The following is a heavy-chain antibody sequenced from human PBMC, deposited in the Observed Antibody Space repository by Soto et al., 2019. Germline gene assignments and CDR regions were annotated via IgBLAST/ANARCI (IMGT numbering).Heavy chain of an antibody. D-gene: IGHD1-26*01. J-gene: IGHJ4*02. CDR1: GFSFSDHY. Sequence: EVQLVEPGGGLVQPGGYLRLSCAASGFSFSDHYMEWVRQAPGKGLEWVGRIRNKANSYTTQYAAAVRGRFTLSRDDSNNSLFLQMNSLKSEDTAIYYCARTIMYSAPHYFDYSGQGTLVTVSS. CDR3: ARTIMYSAPHYFDY. CDR2: IRNKANSYTT. V-gene: IGHV3-72*01.